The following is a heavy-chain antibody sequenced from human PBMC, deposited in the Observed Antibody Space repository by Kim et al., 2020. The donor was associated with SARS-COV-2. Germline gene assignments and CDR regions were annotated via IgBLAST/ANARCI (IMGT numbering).Heavy chain of an antibody. CDR1: GYTFTGYY. Sequence: ASVKVSCKASGYTFTGYYMHWVRQAPGQGLEWMGWINPNSGGTNYAQKFQGRVTMTRDTSISTAYMELSRLRSDDTAVYYCARVGPVAVVVVAATRRFDYWGQGTLVTVSS. J-gene: IGHJ4*02. CDR3: ARVGPVAVVVVAATRRFDY. V-gene: IGHV1-2*02. D-gene: IGHD2-15*01. CDR2: INPNSGGT.